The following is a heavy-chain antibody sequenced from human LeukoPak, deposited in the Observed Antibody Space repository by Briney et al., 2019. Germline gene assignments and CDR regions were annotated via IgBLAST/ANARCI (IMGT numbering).Heavy chain of an antibody. Sequence: GGSLRLSCAASGFTFSNAWMSWVRQAPGKGLEWVGRIKSKTDGGTTDYAAPVKGRFTISRDDSKNTLYLQMNSLKTEDTAVYYCTTFSSIYYYYYMDVWGKGTTVTVSS. V-gene: IGHV3-15*01. J-gene: IGHJ6*03. CDR2: IKSKTDGGTT. CDR3: TTFSSIYYYYYMDV. D-gene: IGHD6-6*01. CDR1: GFTFSNAW.